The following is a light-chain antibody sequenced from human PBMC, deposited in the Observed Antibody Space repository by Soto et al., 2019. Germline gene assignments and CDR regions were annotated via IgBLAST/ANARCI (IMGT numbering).Light chain of an antibody. CDR3: QQYGSSPSYS. V-gene: IGKV3-20*01. Sequence: EIVLTQSPGTLSLSPGERATLFCRASQSVSSSYLAWYQHKPGQAPRLLIYGASSRATGIPDRFSGSGSGTDFTLTISRLEPEDFAVYYCQQYGSSPSYSFGQGTKLEIK. J-gene: IGKJ2*01. CDR1: QSVSSSY. CDR2: GAS.